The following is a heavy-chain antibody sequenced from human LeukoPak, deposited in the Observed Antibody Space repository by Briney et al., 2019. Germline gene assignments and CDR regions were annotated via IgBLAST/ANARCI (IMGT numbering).Heavy chain of an antibody. V-gene: IGHV3-64*01. CDR3: AREGGGPYGGYVGGAFDI. CDR1: GFTFSSYA. J-gene: IGHJ3*02. Sequence: GGSLRLSCAASGFTFSSYAMHWVRQAPGKGLEYVSAISSNGGSTYYANSVKGRFTISRDNSKNTLYLQMGSLRAEDMAVYYSAREGGGPYGGYVGGAFDIWGQGTMVTVSS. D-gene: IGHD5-12*01. CDR2: ISSNGGST.